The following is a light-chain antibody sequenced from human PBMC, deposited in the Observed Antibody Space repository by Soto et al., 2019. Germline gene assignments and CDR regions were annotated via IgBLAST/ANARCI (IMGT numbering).Light chain of an antibody. CDR3: NSYTSSSTFV. CDR1: SSDVGGYNY. CDR2: EVS. Sequence: HSALTQPASVSGSPGQSITISCTGTSSDVGGYNYVSWYQQHPGKAPKLMIYEVSNRPSGVSNRFSGSRSGNTASLTISGLQAEDEDEYYCNSYTSSSTFVFGTGTTLTVL. V-gene: IGLV2-14*01. J-gene: IGLJ1*01.